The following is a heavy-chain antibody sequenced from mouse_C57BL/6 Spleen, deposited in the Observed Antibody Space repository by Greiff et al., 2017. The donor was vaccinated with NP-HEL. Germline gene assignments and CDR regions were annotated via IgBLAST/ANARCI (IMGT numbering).Heavy chain of an antibody. Sequence: LQESGAELARPGASVKLSCKASGYTFTSYGISWVKQRTGQGLEWIGEIYPRSGNTYYNEKFKGKATLTADKSSSTAYMELRSLTSEDSAVYFCARSEKGRYYAMDYWGQGTSVTVSS. CDR1: GYTFTSYG. V-gene: IGHV1-81*01. CDR2: IYPRSGNT. J-gene: IGHJ4*01. D-gene: IGHD3-3*01. CDR3: ARSEKGRYYAMDY.